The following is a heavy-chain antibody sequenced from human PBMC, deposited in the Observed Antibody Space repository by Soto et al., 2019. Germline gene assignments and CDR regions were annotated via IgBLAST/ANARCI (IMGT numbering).Heavy chain of an antibody. D-gene: IGHD1-26*01. J-gene: IGHJ6*02. V-gene: IGHV1-18*01. CDR3: VRDRDSDTWPSRDV. CDR1: GYSFTRNG. CDR2: ISAKNGDT. Sequence: QVHLVQSGAELKKPGASVRVSCKASGYSFTRNGISWVRQAPGQGLEWMGRISAKNGDTNYAQKFQGRVIMTTDTATSTAYMELRSVRSDDTAVYYCVRDRDSDTWPSRDVWGQGTTVTVSS.